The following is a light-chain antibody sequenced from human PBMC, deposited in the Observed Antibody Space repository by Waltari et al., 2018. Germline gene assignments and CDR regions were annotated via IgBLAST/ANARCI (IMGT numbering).Light chain of an antibody. Sequence: DIQMTQSPSTLSASVGDRVTITCRASQSISCWLALYQQKAGKAPKILIYKASSLKSGVPSRFSGSGSGTEFTLTISSLQPDDFATYYCQQYYIYRTFGQGTKVEIK. CDR3: QQYYIYRT. V-gene: IGKV1-5*03. CDR1: QSISCW. CDR2: KAS. J-gene: IGKJ1*01.